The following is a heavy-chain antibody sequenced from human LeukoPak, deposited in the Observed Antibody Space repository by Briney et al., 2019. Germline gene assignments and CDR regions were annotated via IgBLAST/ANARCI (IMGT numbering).Heavy chain of an antibody. V-gene: IGHV3-7*03. Sequence: PGGSLRLSCAASGFTFSNYAMSWVRQAPGKGPEWLAYIKHDGTETNYLDSVKGRFTVSRDNVKNSVFLQMNSLRADDTAVYYCVTTSGRTGGTAWGQGVLVTVSS. J-gene: IGHJ5*02. D-gene: IGHD1-1*01. CDR1: GFTFSNYA. CDR3: VTTSGRTGGTA. CDR2: IKHDGTET.